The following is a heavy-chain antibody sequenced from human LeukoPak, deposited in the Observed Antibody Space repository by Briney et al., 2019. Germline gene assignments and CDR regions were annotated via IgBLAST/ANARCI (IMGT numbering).Heavy chain of an antibody. V-gene: IGHV3-48*03. J-gene: IGHJ5*01. CDR2: ISSGSTTM. D-gene: IGHD5-12*01. Sequence: PGGSLRLSCAASGFTFSSHDMNWVRQAPGKGLEWLSYISSGSTTMDYADSVKGRFTISRDNAKNSLFLQMNSLRAKDTGIYFCARDRGNSAYGAWFDSWGQGALVTVSS. CDR3: ARDRGNSAYGAWFDS. CDR1: GFTFSSHD.